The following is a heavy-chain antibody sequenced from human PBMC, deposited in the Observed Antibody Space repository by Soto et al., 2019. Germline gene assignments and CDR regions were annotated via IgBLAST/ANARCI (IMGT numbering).Heavy chain of an antibody. D-gene: IGHD4-17*01. V-gene: IGHV1-24*01. CDR3: TTYHGDYNFDH. CDR2: FDPDEAET. J-gene: IGHJ5*02. Sequence: QVQLVQSGAEVKNPGASVKVSCKVSGYTLNEVAMNWGRQAPGKGLEWLGGFDPDEAETIYAQHFQGRVTMTEDTSTDTVYMELSSLRSEDTALYFCTTYHGDYNFDHWGQGTLVTVSS. CDR1: GYTLNEVA.